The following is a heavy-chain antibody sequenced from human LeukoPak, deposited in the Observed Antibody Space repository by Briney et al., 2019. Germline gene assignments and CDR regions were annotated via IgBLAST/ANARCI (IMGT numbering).Heavy chain of an antibody. Sequence: GGTLRLSCAASGFTFSSYGMSWVRQAPGKGLVWVSLISTDGSDTNYADSVRGRFTISRDNAKNTLYLQMHSLRAEDTAVYYCARSTWGNYHFWGQGTLVTVSS. V-gene: IGHV3-74*01. CDR3: ARSTWGNYHF. CDR1: GFTFSSYG. D-gene: IGHD3-16*02. J-gene: IGHJ4*02. CDR2: ISTDGSDT.